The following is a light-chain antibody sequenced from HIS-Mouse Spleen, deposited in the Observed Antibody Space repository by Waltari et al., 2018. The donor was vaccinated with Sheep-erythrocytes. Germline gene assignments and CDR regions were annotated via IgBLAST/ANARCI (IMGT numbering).Light chain of an antibody. CDR1: SSDVGSYNL. CDR2: EGS. V-gene: IGLV2-23*01. J-gene: IGLJ3*02. Sequence: QSALTQPASVSGSPGQSITISCTGTSSDVGSYNLVSWYQHNPGKAPKPMIYEGSKRPSGVSNRFSGSKSGNTASLTISGLQAEDEADYYCCSYAGSSTPWVFGGGTKLTVL. CDR3: CSYAGSSTPWV.